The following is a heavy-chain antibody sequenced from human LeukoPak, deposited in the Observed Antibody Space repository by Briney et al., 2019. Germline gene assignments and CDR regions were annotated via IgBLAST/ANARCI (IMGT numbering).Heavy chain of an antibody. CDR3: ARDGGSGSYFGWFDP. Sequence: SQTLSLTCTVSGGSISSGGHSWSWIRQPPGKGLEWIGYIYHSGSGSTYYNPSLKSRVTISIDKSKNQFSLKLNSVTAADTAVYYCARDGGSGSYFGWFDPWGQGTLVTVSS. CDR1: GGSISSGGHS. D-gene: IGHD3-10*01. J-gene: IGHJ5*02. CDR2: IYHSGSGST. V-gene: IGHV4-30-2*01.